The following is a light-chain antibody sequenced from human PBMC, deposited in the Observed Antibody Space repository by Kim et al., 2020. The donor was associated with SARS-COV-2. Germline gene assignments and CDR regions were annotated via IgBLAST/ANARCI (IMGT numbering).Light chain of an antibody. CDR3: SSYENNRSWV. CDR2: DVS. V-gene: IGLV2-14*04. Sequence: GPSITISCNGTRSDIGGYNYVSWYRQEPGKAPKLMIYDVSKRPSGVSNRLSGSKSGTTASLTISGLQAEDEADYFCSSYENNRSWVFGGGTQLTVL. J-gene: IGLJ3*02. CDR1: RSDIGGYNY.